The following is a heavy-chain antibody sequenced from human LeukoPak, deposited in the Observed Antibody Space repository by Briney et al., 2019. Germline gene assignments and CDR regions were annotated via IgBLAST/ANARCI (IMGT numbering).Heavy chain of an antibody. V-gene: IGHV3-64D*06. D-gene: IGHD3-22*01. CDR3: VKDSSGYCDY. CDR2: ISTNGGST. J-gene: IGHJ4*02. Sequence: GGSPRLSCSASGFTFSSYTMYWVRQAPGKGLEYVSAISTNGGSTYYADSVKGRFTISRDNSKNTLYLQMSSLRAEDTAVYYCVKDSSGYCDYWGRGTLVTVSS. CDR1: GFTFSSYT.